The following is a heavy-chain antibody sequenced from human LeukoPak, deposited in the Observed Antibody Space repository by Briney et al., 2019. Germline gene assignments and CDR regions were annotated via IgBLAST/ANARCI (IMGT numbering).Heavy chain of an antibody. J-gene: IGHJ6*02. CDR2: MNPNSGIT. V-gene: IGHV1-8*01. D-gene: IGHD3-9*01. CDR1: GYTFTSYD. Sequence: ASVKVSCKASGYTFTSYDINWVRQATGQGLEWMGWMNPNSGITGYAQKFQGRVTMTRNTSISTAYMELSGLRSEDTAVYYCARDTFDWLFTYYYYGMDVWGQGTTVTVSS. CDR3: ARDTFDWLFTYYYYGMDV.